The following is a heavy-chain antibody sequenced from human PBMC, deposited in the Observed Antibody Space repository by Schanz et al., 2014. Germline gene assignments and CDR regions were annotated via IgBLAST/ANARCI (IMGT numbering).Heavy chain of an antibody. CDR3: AKKGGDYGSGSYQIIDD. CDR1: GYTVSSNY. D-gene: IGHD3-10*01. CDR2: IYNGGGGRT. J-gene: IGHJ4*02. V-gene: IGHV3-53*01. Sequence: EVQLVESGGGLIQPGGSLRLSCAASGYTVSSNYMSWVRQAPGKGLEWVSVIYNGGGGRTYYADSVKGRFTISSDNSKNTVFLQMNSLRAEDTAVYYCAKKGGDYGSGSYQIIDDWGQGTLVTVSS.